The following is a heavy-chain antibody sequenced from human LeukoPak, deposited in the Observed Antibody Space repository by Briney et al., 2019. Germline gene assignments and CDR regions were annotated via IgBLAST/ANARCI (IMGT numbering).Heavy chain of an antibody. CDR1: GYTFTSYD. Sequence: GASVKVSCKASGYTFTSYDINWVRQATGQGLEWMGWMNPNSGNTGYAQKFQGRVTMTRNTSISTAYMELSSLRSEDTAVYYCARAVHYDSTQEVPESDYWGQGTLVTVSS. CDR3: ARAVHYDSTQEVPESDY. V-gene: IGHV1-8*01. J-gene: IGHJ4*02. CDR2: MNPNSGNT. D-gene: IGHD3-22*01.